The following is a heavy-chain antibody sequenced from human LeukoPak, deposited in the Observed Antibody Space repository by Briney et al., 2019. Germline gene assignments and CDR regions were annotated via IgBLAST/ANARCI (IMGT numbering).Heavy chain of an antibody. J-gene: IGHJ6*02. V-gene: IGHV1-46*01. CDR1: GYTFTSYY. Sequence: GASVKVSCKASGYTFTSYYMHWVRQAPGQGLEWMGIINPSGGSTSYAQKFQGRVTMTRDTSTSTVYMELSSLRSEDTAVYYCARDKEGFGELDGMDVWGQGTTVTVSS. D-gene: IGHD3-10*01. CDR3: ARDKEGFGELDGMDV. CDR2: INPSGGST.